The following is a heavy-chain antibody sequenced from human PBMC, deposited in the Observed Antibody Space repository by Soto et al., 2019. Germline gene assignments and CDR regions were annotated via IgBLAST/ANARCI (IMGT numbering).Heavy chain of an antibody. D-gene: IGHD3-10*01. V-gene: IGHV3-48*02. J-gene: IGHJ4*02. CDR2: ISSSSSTI. Sequence: GGSLRLSCAASGFTFSSYSMNWVRQAPGKGLEWVSYISSSSSTIYYADSVKGRFTISRDNAKNSLYLQMNSLRDEDTAVYYCARGDTMVLGEDIGYYFDYWGQGTLVTVSS. CDR3: ARGDTMVLGEDIGYYFDY. CDR1: GFTFSSYS.